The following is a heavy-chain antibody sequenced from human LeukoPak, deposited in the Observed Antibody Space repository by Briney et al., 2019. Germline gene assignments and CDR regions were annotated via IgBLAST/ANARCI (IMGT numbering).Heavy chain of an antibody. J-gene: IGHJ1*01. V-gene: IGHV7-4-1*02. CDR2: INTNTGSP. CDR3: ARDNPGLAAAGRAEYFQH. CDR1: GYTFTTYA. D-gene: IGHD6-13*01. Sequence: ASVKVSCKASGYTFTTYAMNWVGPAPGQGLEWMGWINTNTGSPTYVQGFTGRFVFSLDTSASTAYLRISSLKAEDTAVYYCARDNPGLAAAGRAEYFQHWGQGTLVTVSS.